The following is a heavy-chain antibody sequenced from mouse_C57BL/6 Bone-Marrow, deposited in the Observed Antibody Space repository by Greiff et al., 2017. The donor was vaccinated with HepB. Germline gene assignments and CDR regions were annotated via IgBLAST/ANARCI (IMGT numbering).Heavy chain of an antibody. CDR1: GYTFTEYT. J-gene: IGHJ3*01. D-gene: IGHD2-2*01. V-gene: IGHV1-62-2*01. CDR3: ARHEEMVTTVVPPWFAY. Sequence: QVQLQQSGAELVKPGASVKLSCKASGYTFTEYTIHWVKQRSGQGLEWIGWFYPGSGSIKYNEKFKDKATLTADKSSSTVYMELSRLTSEDSAVYFCARHEEMVTTVVPPWFAYWGQGTLVTVSA. CDR2: FYPGSGSI.